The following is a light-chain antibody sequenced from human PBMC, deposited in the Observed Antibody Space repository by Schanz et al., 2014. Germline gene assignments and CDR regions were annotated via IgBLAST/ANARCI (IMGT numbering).Light chain of an antibody. Sequence: QSALTQPRSVSGSPGQSVAISCTGTSSDVGSYNLVSWYQQHPGKAPKLMIYEGSKRPSGVSNRFSGSKSGNTASLTISGLQAEDEADYYCCSYAGTSTPDVFGTGTKLTVL. V-gene: IGLV2-23*01. CDR1: SSDVGSYNL. J-gene: IGLJ1*01. CDR3: CSYAGTSTPDV. CDR2: EGS.